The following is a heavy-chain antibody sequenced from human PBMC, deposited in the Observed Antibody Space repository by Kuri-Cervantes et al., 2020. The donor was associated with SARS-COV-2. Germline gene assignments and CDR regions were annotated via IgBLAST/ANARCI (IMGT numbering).Heavy chain of an antibody. V-gene: IGHV3-21*01. J-gene: IGHJ4*02. CDR2: ISSSSSYI. CDR3: ARGNYVMYRRRPTAPSDY. Sequence: GESLKISCAASGFTFSSYSMNWVRQAPGKGLEWVSSISSSSSYISYADSMKGRFTISRDNAKNSLCLQMNSLRAEDTAVYYCARGNYVMYRRRPTAPSDYWGQGTLVTVSS. D-gene: IGHD3-16*01. CDR1: GFTFSSYS.